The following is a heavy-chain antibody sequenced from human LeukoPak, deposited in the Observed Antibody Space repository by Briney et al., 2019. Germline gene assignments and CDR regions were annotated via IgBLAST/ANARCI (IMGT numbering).Heavy chain of an antibody. CDR2: IRYDGSNK. J-gene: IGHJ3*02. D-gene: IGHD3-10*01. CDR1: GFTFSSYG. Sequence: GGSLRLSCAASGFTFSSYGMHWVRQAPGKGLEWVAFIRYDGSNKYYADSVKGRFTISRDNSKNTLYLQMNSLRAEDTAVYYCAKDPLWFGESTTDAFDIWGQGTMVTVSS. V-gene: IGHV3-30*02. CDR3: AKDPLWFGESTTDAFDI.